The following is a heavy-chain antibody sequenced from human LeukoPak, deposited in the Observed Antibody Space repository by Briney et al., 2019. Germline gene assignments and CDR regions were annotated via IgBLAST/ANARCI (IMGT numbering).Heavy chain of an antibody. CDR3: ARDISGTTNY. D-gene: IGHD1-7*01. CDR2: ISSGSTYI. J-gene: IGHJ4*02. CDR1: GSTFSTYS. Sequence: GGSLRLSCAASGSTFSTYSMNWVRQAPRKGLEWVSSISSGSTYIYYADSVKGRFTISRDNAKNSLYLQMNSLRAEDTAVYYCARDISGTTNYWGQGTLVTVSS. V-gene: IGHV3-21*01.